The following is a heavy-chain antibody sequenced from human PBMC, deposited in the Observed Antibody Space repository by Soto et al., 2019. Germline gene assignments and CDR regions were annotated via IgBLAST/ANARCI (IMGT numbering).Heavy chain of an antibody. CDR2: IYYSGST. Sequence: SETLSLTCTVSGGSISSYYWSWIRQPPGKGLEWIGYIYYSGSTNYNPSLKSRVTISVDTSKNQFSLKLSSVTAADTAVYYCARLPQSNRDLYWYFDLWGRGTLVTVSS. CDR1: GGSISSYY. V-gene: IGHV4-59*08. J-gene: IGHJ2*01. CDR3: ARLPQSNRDLYWYFDL.